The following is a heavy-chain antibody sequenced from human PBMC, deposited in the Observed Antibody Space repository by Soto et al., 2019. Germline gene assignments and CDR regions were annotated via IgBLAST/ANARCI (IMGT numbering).Heavy chain of an antibody. CDR3: ARGLRFLEWLDY. CDR2: IWYDGSNK. CDR1: GFTFSSYG. D-gene: IGHD3-3*01. V-gene: IGHV3-33*01. J-gene: IGHJ4*02. Sequence: QVQLVESGGGVVQPGRSLRLSCAASGFTFSSYGMHWVRQAPGKGLEGVAVIWYDGSNKYYADSVKGRFTISRDNSKNTLYLQMNSLRAEDTAVYYCARGLRFLEWLDYWGQGTLVTVSS.